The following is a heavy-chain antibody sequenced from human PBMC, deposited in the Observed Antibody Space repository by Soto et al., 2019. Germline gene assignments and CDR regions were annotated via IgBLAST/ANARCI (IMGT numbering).Heavy chain of an antibody. V-gene: IGHV5-51*01. CDR2: IYPGDSRT. D-gene: IGHD2-21*02. CDR3: VRDLAYGGNSDWFDP. CDR1: GYSFTSYW. Sequence: GESLKISCKGSGYSFTSYWIAWVRQMPGRGLEWMGIIYPGDSRTRYSPSFEGQVTISADKSISTAYLQWSSLKASDTAMYYCVRDLAYGGNSDWFDPSGQGTLVTVSS. J-gene: IGHJ5*02.